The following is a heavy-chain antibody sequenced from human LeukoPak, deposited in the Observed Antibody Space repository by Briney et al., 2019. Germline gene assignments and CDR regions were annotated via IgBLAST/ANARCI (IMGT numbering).Heavy chain of an antibody. J-gene: IGHJ3*02. D-gene: IGHD6-13*01. CDR3: ARLGSSWYDAFDI. CDR2: IYYSGST. CDR1: GGSFSSYY. V-gene: IGHV4-59*08. Sequence: SETLSLTCAVYGGSFSSYYWSWIRQPPGKGLEWIGYIYYSGSTNYNPSLKSRVTISVDTSKNQFSLKLSSVTAADTAVYYCARLGSSWYDAFDIWGQGTMVTVSS.